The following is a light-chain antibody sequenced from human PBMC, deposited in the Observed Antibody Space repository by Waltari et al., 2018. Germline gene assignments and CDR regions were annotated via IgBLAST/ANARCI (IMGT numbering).Light chain of an antibody. CDR2: GAS. CDR1: QSVNNY. CDR3: QQYSSSPLT. J-gene: IGKJ3*01. Sequence: EIVLPQSPGTLSLSSGERATLSCSASQSVNNYLAWFQQKPGQARRLLIHGASSRATGIPDSISGSESGAVFTLTISGLEPQDLAVYYCQQYSSSPLTFGPGTKVDIK. V-gene: IGKV3-20*01.